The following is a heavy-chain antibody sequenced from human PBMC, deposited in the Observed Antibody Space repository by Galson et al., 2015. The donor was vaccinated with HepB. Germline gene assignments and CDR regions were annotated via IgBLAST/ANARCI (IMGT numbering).Heavy chain of an antibody. CDR1: GYSFTSYW. CDR2: IYPGDSDT. CDR3: ARHPHIVPITIFGVDQYRGAFDI. D-gene: IGHD3-3*01. V-gene: IGHV5-51*01. J-gene: IGHJ3*02. Sequence: QSGAEVKKPGESLKISCKGSGYSFTSYWIGWVRQMPGKGLEWMGIIYPGDSDTRYSPSFQGQVTISADKSISTAYLQWSSLKASDTAMYYCARHPHIVPITIFGVDQYRGAFDIWGQGTMVTVSS.